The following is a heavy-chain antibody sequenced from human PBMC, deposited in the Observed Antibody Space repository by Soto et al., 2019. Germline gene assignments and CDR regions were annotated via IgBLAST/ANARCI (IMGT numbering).Heavy chain of an antibody. V-gene: IGHV1-8*01. D-gene: IGHD3-3*01. CDR2: SNSNSGNS. CDR1: GCPFSSYN. CDR3: VLLGVFDQ. J-gene: IGHJ4*02. Sequence: XSVKVCCKASGCPFSSYNINWVRQAPGQGLEWVAGSNSNSGNSDHAQKFQGRLTVTRDTSISTAYMELSSLRSDDTAVYYCVLLGVFDQWGPGTLVTVSS.